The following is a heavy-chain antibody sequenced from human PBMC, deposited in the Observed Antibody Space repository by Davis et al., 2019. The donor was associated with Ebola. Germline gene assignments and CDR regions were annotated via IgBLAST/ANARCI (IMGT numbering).Heavy chain of an antibody. V-gene: IGHV3-48*02. Sequence: GESLKISCAASGFTFSTYSMNWVRQAPGKGLEWVSYISSSSSSIHYADSVKGRFTISRDNAKNSLYMQMNSLRDEDTAVYYCARGGFDYWGQGTLVTVSS. CDR3: ARGGFDY. CDR1: GFTFSTYS. CDR2: ISSSSSSI. J-gene: IGHJ4*02.